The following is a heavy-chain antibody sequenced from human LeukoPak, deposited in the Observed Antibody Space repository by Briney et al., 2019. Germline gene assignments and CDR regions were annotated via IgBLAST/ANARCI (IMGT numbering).Heavy chain of an antibody. J-gene: IGHJ6*04. Sequence: PGGSLRLSCAASGFIFSSYAMHWVRQAPGKGLEWVAVISYDGSNKYYADSVKGRFTISRDNSKNTLYLQMNSLRAEDTAVYYCARTRLTRITMVRGSGFMDVWGKGTTVTVSS. D-gene: IGHD3-10*01. CDR3: ARTRLTRITMVRGSGFMDV. CDR1: GFIFSSYA. CDR2: ISYDGSNK. V-gene: IGHV3-30*04.